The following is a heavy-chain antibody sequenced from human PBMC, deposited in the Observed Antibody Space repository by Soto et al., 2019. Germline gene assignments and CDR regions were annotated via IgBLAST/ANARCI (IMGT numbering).Heavy chain of an antibody. CDR1: GGSFIGFY. Sequence: QVHLHQWGAGLLRPSETLSHSCSVSGGSFIGFYWTWIRQAPGKGLEWLGEVHYNGNINYNPSLGSRISISVESSKTQSSLTLHSVTAADAATYFCARGHSTSGFDSWSQGSLVSVSS. D-gene: IGHD6-6*01. CDR3: ARGHSTSGFDS. J-gene: IGHJ4*02. CDR2: VHYNGNI. V-gene: IGHV4-34*01.